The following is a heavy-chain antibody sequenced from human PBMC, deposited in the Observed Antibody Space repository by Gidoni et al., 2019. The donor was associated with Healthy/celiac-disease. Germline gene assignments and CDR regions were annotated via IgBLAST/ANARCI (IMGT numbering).Heavy chain of an antibody. CDR3: ARDQEWGIAAD. D-gene: IGHD6-13*01. V-gene: IGHV3-33*01. J-gene: IGHJ4*02. CDR2: IWYDGSNK. Sequence: QVQLVESGGGVVQPGRSLRLSCAASGFTFSRYGMHWVRQAPGKGLEWVAVIWYDGSNKYYADSVKGRFTISRDNSKNTLYLQMNSLRAEDTAVYYCARDQEWGIAADWGQGTLVTVSS. CDR1: GFTFSRYG.